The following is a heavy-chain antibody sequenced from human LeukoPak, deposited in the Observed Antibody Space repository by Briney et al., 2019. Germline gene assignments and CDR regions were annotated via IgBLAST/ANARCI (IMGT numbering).Heavy chain of an antibody. D-gene: IGHD2-21*02. V-gene: IGHV4-34*01. Sequence: SETLSLTCAVYGGSFSGYYWSWIRQPPGKGLEWIGETNHSGSTNYNPSLKSRVTISVDTSKNQFSLKLSSVTAADTAVYYCARVYCGGDCYSGGPKYYFDYWGQGTLVTVSS. CDR1: GGSFSGYY. CDR3: ARVYCGGDCYSGGPKYYFDY. J-gene: IGHJ4*02. CDR2: TNHSGST.